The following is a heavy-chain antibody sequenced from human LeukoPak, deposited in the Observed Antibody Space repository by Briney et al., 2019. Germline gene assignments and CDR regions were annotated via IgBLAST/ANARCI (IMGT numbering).Heavy chain of an antibody. D-gene: IGHD5-12*01. Sequence: PGRSLRLSCAVSGFIFRNYGVHCVRQAPGKGLEWVAVISIDGSEKYYADSVKGRFTISRDNSKNTLYLQMNSLRGDDTAVYYCASRQSRGYDYLDYWGQGTLVTVSS. CDR2: ISIDGSEK. CDR3: ASRQSRGYDYLDY. V-gene: IGHV3-30*03. CDR1: GFIFRNYG. J-gene: IGHJ4*02.